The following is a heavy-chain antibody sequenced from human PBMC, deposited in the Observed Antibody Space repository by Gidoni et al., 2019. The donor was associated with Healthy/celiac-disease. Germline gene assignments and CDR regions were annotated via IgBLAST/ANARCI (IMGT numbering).Heavy chain of an antibody. CDR3: AKDAWEQQLVEEVYFDY. CDR2: ISGSGGST. CDR1: GFTFSSYA. J-gene: IGHJ4*02. V-gene: IGHV3-23*01. Sequence: EVQLLESGGGLVQPGGSLRLSCAASGFTFSSYAMSWVRQAPGKGLEWVSAISGSGGSTYYADSVKGRFTISRDNSKNTLYLQMNSLRAEDTAVYYCAKDAWEQQLVEEVYFDYWGQGTLVTVSS. D-gene: IGHD6-13*01.